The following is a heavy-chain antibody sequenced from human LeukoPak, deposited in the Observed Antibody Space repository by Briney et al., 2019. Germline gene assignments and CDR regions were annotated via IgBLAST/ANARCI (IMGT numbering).Heavy chain of an antibody. J-gene: IGHJ4*02. CDR1: GYTFTGYY. D-gene: IGHD3-22*01. V-gene: IGHV1-2*02. CDR3: ARKRSYYDSSGYYY. CDR2: INPNSGGT. Sequence: ASVKDSCKASGYTFTGYYMHWVRQAPGQGLEWMGWINPNSGGTNYAQKFQGRVTMTRDTSISTAYMELSRLRSDDTAVYYCARKRSYYDSSGYYYWGQGTLVTVSS.